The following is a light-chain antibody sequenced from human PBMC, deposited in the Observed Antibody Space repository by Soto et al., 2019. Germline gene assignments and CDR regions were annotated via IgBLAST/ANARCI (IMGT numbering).Light chain of an antibody. V-gene: IGLV1-40*01. CDR2: SNI. Sequence: QSVLTQPPSVSGAPGQRVTISCTGSSSNIGAGFVVHWYQQLPGTAPKLLIYSNINRPSGVPDRFSGSKSGTSASLAITGLQAEDEADYYCQSYDGSLSDVLFGGGTKLTVL. CDR3: QSYDGSLSDVL. J-gene: IGLJ2*01. CDR1: SSNIGAGFV.